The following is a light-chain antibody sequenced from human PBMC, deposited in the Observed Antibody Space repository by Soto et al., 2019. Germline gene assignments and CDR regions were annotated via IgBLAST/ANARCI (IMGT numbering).Light chain of an antibody. V-gene: IGLV1-51*01. CDR2: DSD. Sequence: QSVLTQPPSVSAAPGQTVTISCSGSSANIGSNYVSWYQHIPGTAPKLVIYDSDKRPSEIPDRFSGSKSGTSATLDITGLQTGDEADYYCGAWDGSLSVVLFGGGTNLTVL. J-gene: IGLJ2*01. CDR3: GAWDGSLSVVL. CDR1: SANIGSNY.